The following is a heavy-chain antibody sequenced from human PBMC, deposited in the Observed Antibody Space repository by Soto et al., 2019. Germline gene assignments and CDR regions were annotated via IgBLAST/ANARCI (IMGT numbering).Heavy chain of an antibody. CDR3: ARAGDYPLTGTFDI. D-gene: IGHD4-17*01. J-gene: IGHJ3*02. V-gene: IGHV4-4*02. Sequence: PSETLSLTCAVSGGSISSNNWWSWVRQPPGKGLEWIGEIYRSGSTNYNPSLKSRVTISVDKSKNQFSLKLNSVTAADTAVYYCARAGDYPLTGTFDIWGQGTMVTVSS. CDR2: IYRSGST. CDR1: GGSISSNNW.